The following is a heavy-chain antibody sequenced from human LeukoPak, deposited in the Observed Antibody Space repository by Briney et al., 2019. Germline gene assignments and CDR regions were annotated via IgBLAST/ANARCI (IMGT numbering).Heavy chain of an antibody. J-gene: IGHJ3*02. CDR1: GYIFTGYY. CDR3: ASPSLSLPGEAFDI. Sequence: ASVKVSCKASGYIFTGYYMHWVRQAPGQGLEWMGWINPNSGDTNYAQKFQGRVTMTRDTSISTAYMELSRLRSDDTAVYYCASPSLSLPGEAFDIWGQGTMVTVSS. V-gene: IGHV1-2*02. D-gene: IGHD3-10*01. CDR2: INPNSGDT.